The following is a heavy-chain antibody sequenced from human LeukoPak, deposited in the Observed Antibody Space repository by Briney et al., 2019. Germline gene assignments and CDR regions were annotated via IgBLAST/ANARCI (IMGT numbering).Heavy chain of an antibody. Sequence: PSETLSLTCTVSGGSISPYFWSWIRQPAGKGLEYLGRISSTGNTNYNPSLRSRVTMSVDTSKNQFSLNLRSVTAADTAVYYCARDRVHDSDYWGQGILVIVPS. J-gene: IGHJ4*02. CDR1: GGSISPYF. D-gene: IGHD2-21*02. V-gene: IGHV4-4*07. CDR3: ARDRVHDSDY. CDR2: ISSTGNT.